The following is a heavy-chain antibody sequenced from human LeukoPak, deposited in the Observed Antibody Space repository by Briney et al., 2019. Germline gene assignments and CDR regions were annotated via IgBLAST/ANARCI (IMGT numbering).Heavy chain of an antibody. V-gene: IGHV4-39*01. CDR1: GGSIGSSSYY. CDR2: IYYSGST. D-gene: IGHD3-3*01. Sequence: SETLSLTCTVSGGSIGSSSYYWGWIRQPPGKGLEWIGRIYYSGSTYYNPSLKSRGTISVDTSKNQFSLKLSSVTAADTAVYYCARAFSSITIIDLLDYWGQGTLVTVSS. J-gene: IGHJ4*02. CDR3: ARAFSSITIIDLLDY.